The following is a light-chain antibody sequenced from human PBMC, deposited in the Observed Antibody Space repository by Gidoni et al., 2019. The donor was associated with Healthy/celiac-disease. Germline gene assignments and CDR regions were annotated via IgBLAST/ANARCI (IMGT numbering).Light chain of an antibody. J-gene: IGKJ1*01. CDR2: GAS. CDR1: QSVSSSY. CDR3: QQYGRT. Sequence: EIMLTQSPGTLSLSPGERATRSCRASQSVSSSYLAWYQQKPGQAPRLLIYGASSRATGIPDRFSGSGSGTDFTLTISRLEPEDFAVYYCQQYGRTFGQGTKVEIK. V-gene: IGKV3-20*01.